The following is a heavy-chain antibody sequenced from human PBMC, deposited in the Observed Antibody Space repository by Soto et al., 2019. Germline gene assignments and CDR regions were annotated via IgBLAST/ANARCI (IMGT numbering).Heavy chain of an antibody. Sequence: VSGPTLVNPTQTLTLTCTFSGFSLSTSGVGVGWIRQPPGKALEWLALIYWDDDKRYSPSLKNRLTITKDTSKNQVVLTMTNMDTVDTGTYYWAVLMEFSCSSYFDYWGQGALVTVSS. CDR1: GFSLSTSGVG. D-gene: IGHD6-6*01. CDR3: AVLMEFSCSSYFDY. V-gene: IGHV2-5*02. J-gene: IGHJ4*02. CDR2: IYWDDDK.